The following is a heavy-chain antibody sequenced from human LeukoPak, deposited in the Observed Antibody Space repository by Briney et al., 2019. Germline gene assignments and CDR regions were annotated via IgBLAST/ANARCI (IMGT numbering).Heavy chain of an antibody. D-gene: IGHD3-22*01. CDR3: ARVKDYYDSSGGY. V-gene: IGHV3-21*03. Sequence: GGSLRLSCAASGFTFSSYSMNWVRQAPGKGLEWVSSISSSSSYIYYADSVKGRFTISRDNAKNSLYLQMNSLRAEDTAVYYCARVKDYYDSSGGYWGQGTLVTVSS. CDR1: GFTFSSYS. J-gene: IGHJ4*02. CDR2: ISSSSSYI.